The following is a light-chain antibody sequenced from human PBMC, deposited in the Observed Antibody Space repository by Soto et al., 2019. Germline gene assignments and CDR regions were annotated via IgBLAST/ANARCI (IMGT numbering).Light chain of an antibody. CDR3: QQYATSPIT. V-gene: IGKV3-20*01. Sequence: EIVLTQSPGTLSLSPGERATLSCRASQSFSRSFLAWYQQKPGQAPRLLLYGASSRATGIPDRFSGSGSATEFTLSITSLEPEDFAVYFCQQYATSPITFGQGTRLEIK. CDR2: GAS. J-gene: IGKJ5*01. CDR1: QSFSRSF.